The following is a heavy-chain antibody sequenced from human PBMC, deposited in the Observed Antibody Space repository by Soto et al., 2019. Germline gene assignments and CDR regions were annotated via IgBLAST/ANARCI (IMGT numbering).Heavy chain of an antibody. J-gene: IGHJ4*02. D-gene: IGHD2-2*01. V-gene: IGHV3-23*01. CDR3: AKRVVVPAASVLLFDY. Sequence: AGGSLRLSCAASGFTFSSYAMSWVRQAPGKGLEWVSAISGSGGSTYYADSVKGRFTISRDNSKNTLYLQMNSLRAEDTAVYYCAKRVVVPAASVLLFDYWGQGTLVTVSS. CDR2: ISGSGGST. CDR1: GFTFSSYA.